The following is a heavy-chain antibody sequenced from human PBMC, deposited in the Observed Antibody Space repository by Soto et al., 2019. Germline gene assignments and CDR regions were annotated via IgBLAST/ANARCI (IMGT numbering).Heavy chain of an antibody. D-gene: IGHD3-9*01. CDR1: GFTFSSYS. Sequence: GGSLRLSCAASGFTFSSYSMNWVRQAPGKGLEWVAVISYDGSNKYYADSVKGRFTISRDNSKNTLYLQMNSLRAEDTAVYYCAKDSYYDILTGYPDYWGQGTLVTVSS. CDR3: AKDSYYDILTGYPDY. V-gene: IGHV3-30*18. J-gene: IGHJ4*02. CDR2: ISYDGSNK.